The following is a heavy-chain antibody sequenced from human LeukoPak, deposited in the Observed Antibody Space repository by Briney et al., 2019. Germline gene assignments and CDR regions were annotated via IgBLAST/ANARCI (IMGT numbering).Heavy chain of an antibody. Sequence: SETLSLTCAVYGGSFSGYYWSWIRQPPGEGLEWIGEINHSGSTNYNPSLKSRVTISVDTSKNQFSLKLSSVTAADTAVYYCASESSGRLSDAFDIWGQGTMVTVSS. CDR3: ASESSGRLSDAFDI. CDR2: INHSGST. J-gene: IGHJ3*02. V-gene: IGHV4-34*01. CDR1: GGSFSGYY. D-gene: IGHD6-19*01.